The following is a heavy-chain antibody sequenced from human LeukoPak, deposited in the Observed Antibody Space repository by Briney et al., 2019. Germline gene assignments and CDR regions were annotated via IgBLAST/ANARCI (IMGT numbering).Heavy chain of an antibody. V-gene: IGHV3-15*01. J-gene: IGHJ3*02. CDR3: TTDPYNWNYDLDAFDI. D-gene: IGHD1-7*01. CDR1: GFTFSNAW. CDR2: IKSKTDGGTT. Sequence: GGSLRLSCAASGFTFSNAWMSWVRQAPGKGLEWVGRIKSKTDGGTTDYAAPVKGRFTISRDDSKNTLYLQMNSLKTEDTAVYHCTTDPYNWNYDLDAFDIWGQGTMVTVSS.